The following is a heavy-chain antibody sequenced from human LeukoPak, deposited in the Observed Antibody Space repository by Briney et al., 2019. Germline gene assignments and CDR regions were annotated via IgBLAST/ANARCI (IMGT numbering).Heavy chain of an antibody. CDR1: DFTFSTFT. CDR3: ARGSRRGGLDS. J-gene: IGHJ4*02. D-gene: IGHD1-1*01. CDR2: VSSSSRTI. Sequence: GGSLRLSCAASDFTFSTFTMHWVRQAPGKGLEWVSSVSSSSRTINYADSVQGRSTVSRDNANNSMYLQINDLRREDTAVYYCARGSRRGGLDSRGQGTLVIVSS. V-gene: IGHV3-48*01.